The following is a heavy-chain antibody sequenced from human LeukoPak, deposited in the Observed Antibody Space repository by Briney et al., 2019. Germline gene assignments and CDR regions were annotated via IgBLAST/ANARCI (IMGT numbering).Heavy chain of an antibody. D-gene: IGHD6-19*01. CDR2: ISSSSSYI. CDR1: GFTFSSYR. Sequence: GGSLRLSCAASGFTFSSYRMNWVRQAPGKGLEWVSSISSSSSYIYYADSVKGRFTISRDNIKNSLYLQMNSQRAKLTAVYYCARDTPRSIAVAGTPDYWGQGTLVTVSS. CDR3: ARDTPRSIAVAGTPDY. V-gene: IGHV3-21*01. J-gene: IGHJ4*02.